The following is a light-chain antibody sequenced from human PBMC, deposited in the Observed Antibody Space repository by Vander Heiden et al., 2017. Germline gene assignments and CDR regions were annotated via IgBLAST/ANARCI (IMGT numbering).Light chain of an antibody. Sequence: EVVLTQSPATLSLSPGERATLSCRASQSVSTYLAWYQQRPGQAPRLLMYDGSKGATGNPGKVRCLGFWTDFTLTISSLEPEDFAIYYCQQRSNWPWTFGQGTKVEIK. CDR2: DGS. CDR3: QQRSNWPWT. CDR1: QSVSTY. J-gene: IGKJ1*01. V-gene: IGKV3-11*01.